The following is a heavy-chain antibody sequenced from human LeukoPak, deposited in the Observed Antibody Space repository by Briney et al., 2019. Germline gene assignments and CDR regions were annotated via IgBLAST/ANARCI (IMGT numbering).Heavy chain of an antibody. J-gene: IGHJ5*02. CDR1: SGSISRYY. CDR2: ISYSGST. Sequence: PSETLSLTCTVSSGSISRYYWSWIRQPPGKGLEWIGHISYSGSTNYNPSLKSRVTISVDTSKNQFSLKLSSVTAADTAVYYCARGGSGYALNWFDPWGQGTLVTVSS. D-gene: IGHD5-12*01. V-gene: IGHV4-59*01. CDR3: ARGGSGYALNWFDP.